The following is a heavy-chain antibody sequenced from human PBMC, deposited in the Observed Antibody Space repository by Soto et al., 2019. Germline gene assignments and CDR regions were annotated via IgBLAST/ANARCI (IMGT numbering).Heavy chain of an antibody. J-gene: IGHJ4*02. CDR1: GYSFTNYW. V-gene: IGHV5-51*01. CDR3: AVSIIATPTDY. CDR2: IFPGDSDT. Sequence: EVQLVQSGAEVKKPGESLKISCKGSGYSFTNYWIAWVRQMPGKGLEWMGVIFPGDSDTRYSPSFQGQVTISADKSISTAYLQWSSLEASATAIYYCAVSIIATPTDYWGQGTLVTVSS. D-gene: IGHD3-16*01.